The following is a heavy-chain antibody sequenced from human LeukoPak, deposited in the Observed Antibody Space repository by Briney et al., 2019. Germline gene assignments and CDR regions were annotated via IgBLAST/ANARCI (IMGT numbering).Heavy chain of an antibody. CDR3: ARGGGSSWYRGGGYYFDY. D-gene: IGHD6-13*01. CDR1: GGSFSGYY. V-gene: IGHV4-34*01. Sequence: KTSETLSLTCAVYGGSFSGYYWSWIRQPPGKGLEWIGEINHSGSTNYNPSLKSRGTISVDTSKNQFSLKLRSVTAADTAVYYCARGGGSSWYRGGGYYFDYWGQGTLVTVSS. CDR2: INHSGST. J-gene: IGHJ4*02.